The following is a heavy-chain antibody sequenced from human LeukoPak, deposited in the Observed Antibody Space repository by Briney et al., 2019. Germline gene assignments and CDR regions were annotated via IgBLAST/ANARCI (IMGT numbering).Heavy chain of an antibody. CDR3: ASPHSSGWYVDY. Sequence: SETLSLTCAVSGGSFIGHYWSWIRQSPGEELEWIGEIDHSGNTNYNPSLKGRLTISVHTSKNQFSLKLSSVTAADTAVYYCASPHSSGWYVDYWGQGTLVTVSS. V-gene: IGHV4-34*01. CDR2: IDHSGNT. J-gene: IGHJ4*02. D-gene: IGHD6-19*01. CDR1: GGSFIGHY.